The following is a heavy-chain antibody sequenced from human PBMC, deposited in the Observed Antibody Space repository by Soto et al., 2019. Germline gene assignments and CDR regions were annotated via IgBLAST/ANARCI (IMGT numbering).Heavy chain of an antibody. J-gene: IGHJ6*02. D-gene: IGHD3-10*01. Sequence: ASETLSLTCTVSGGSISSGGYYWSWIRQHPGKGLEWIGYIYYSGSTYYNPSLKSRVTISVDTSKNQFSLKLSSVTAADTAVYYCARVDIRGVYGMDVWGQGTTVTVSS. CDR3: ARVDIRGVYGMDV. CDR2: IYYSGST. V-gene: IGHV4-31*02. CDR1: GGSISSGGYY.